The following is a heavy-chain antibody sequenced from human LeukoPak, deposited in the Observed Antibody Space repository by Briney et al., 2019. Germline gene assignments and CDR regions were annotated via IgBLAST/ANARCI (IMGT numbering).Heavy chain of an antibody. CDR3: ARDLTVTTRYDY. CDR1: GYTFTGYY. J-gene: IGHJ4*02. CDR2: INPNSGGT. D-gene: IGHD4-17*01. Sequence: ASVKVSCKASGYTFTGYYMHWVRQAPGQGPEWMGRINPNSGGTNYAQKFQGRVTMTRDTSISTAYMELSRLRSDDTAVYYCARDLTVTTRYDYWGQGTLVTVSS. V-gene: IGHV1-2*06.